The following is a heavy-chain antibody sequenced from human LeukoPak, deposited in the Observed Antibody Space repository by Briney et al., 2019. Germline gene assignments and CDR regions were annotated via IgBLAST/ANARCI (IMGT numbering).Heavy chain of an antibody. J-gene: IGHJ4*02. Sequence: ASLKLSCKASGYTFTGYYMHWVPQSPGPGLEWMGWINPNSGGTNYAQKFQGRVTMTRDTSISTAYMELSRLRSDDTAVYYCARSRGYSYGYGELIDYWGQGTLVTVSS. D-gene: IGHD5-18*01. V-gene: IGHV1-2*02. CDR1: GYTFTGYY. CDR3: ARSRGYSYGYGELIDY. CDR2: INPNSGGT.